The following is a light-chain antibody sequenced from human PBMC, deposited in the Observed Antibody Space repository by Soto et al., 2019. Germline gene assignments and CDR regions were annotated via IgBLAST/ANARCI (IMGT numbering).Light chain of an antibody. J-gene: IGKJ5*01. CDR3: QKYSSVIT. Sequence: DIQMTQSPASLSASVGDRGTITCRASQGISNYLAWYQQRPGKVPKLLIYAASTLQSGVPSRFSGSGSGTHFTLTITSLQPEDVATYYCQKYSSVITFGQGTRLEIK. V-gene: IGKV1-27*01. CDR1: QGISNY. CDR2: AAS.